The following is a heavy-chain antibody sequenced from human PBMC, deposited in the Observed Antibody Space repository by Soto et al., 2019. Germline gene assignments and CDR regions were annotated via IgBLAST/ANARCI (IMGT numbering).Heavy chain of an antibody. CDR1: GGSISGYY. D-gene: IGHD6-19*01. Sequence: SETLSLTCTVSGGSISGYYWSWIRQPPGKGLEWIGHIYYTGSTNYNPSLKSRVTISVDTSQNQFSLKLTAVTAADTAVYYCARRVAVTGTVWFDPWGQGTLVTVSS. V-gene: IGHV4-59*08. CDR2: IYYTGST. J-gene: IGHJ5*02. CDR3: ARRVAVTGTVWFDP.